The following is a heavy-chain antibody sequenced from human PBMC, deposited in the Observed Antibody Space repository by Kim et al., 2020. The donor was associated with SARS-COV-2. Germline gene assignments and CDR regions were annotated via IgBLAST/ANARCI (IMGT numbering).Heavy chain of an antibody. J-gene: IGHJ6*02. Sequence: SVKVSCKASGGTFSSYAISWVRQAPGQGLEWMGGIIPIFGTANYAQKFQGRVTITADESTSTAYMELSSLRSEDTAVYYCARDERWLQQTEPHYYYYGMDVWGQGTTVTVSS. CDR3: ARDERWLQQTEPHYYYYGMDV. D-gene: IGHD5-12*01. V-gene: IGHV1-69*13. CDR2: IIPIFGTA. CDR1: GGTFSSYA.